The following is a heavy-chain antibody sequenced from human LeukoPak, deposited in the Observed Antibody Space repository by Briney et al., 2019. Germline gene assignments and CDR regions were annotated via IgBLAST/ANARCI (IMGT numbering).Heavy chain of an antibody. CDR1: GYIFVDFY. CDR2: INPNSGGT. CDR3: ARGGEPKWELLYQDY. V-gene: IGHV1-2*02. Sequence: ASVKVSCKASGYIFVDFYIYWVRQAPGQGLESMGWINPNSGGTNSAQKFQGRVTLTRDTSITTAFMELTSLKSDDTAVYYCARGGEPKWELLYQDYWGQGTLVTVSS. D-gene: IGHD1-26*01. J-gene: IGHJ4*02.